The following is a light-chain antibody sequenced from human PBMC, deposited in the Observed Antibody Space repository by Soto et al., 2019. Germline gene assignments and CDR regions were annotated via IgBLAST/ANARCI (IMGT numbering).Light chain of an antibody. V-gene: IGKV1-39*01. CDR1: QSVGKH. Sequence: DIQMTQSPSFLSASVGDRVTITCRASQSVGKHLNWYQQKPGQAPKFLIYGASTWQSGVPSRFTGSGSGTDFTLTVNSLQAEDFAAYYCQQSYTSPTTFGQGTRLEI. CDR3: QQSYTSPTT. J-gene: IGKJ5*01. CDR2: GAS.